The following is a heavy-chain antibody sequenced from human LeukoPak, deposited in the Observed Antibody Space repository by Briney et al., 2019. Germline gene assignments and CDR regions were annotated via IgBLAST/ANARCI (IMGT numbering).Heavy chain of an antibody. V-gene: IGHV4-61*02. D-gene: IGHD3-10*01. CDR3: ARSYGSGSSFDY. Sequence: SETLSLTCTVSGGSISSSSYYYSWIRQPAGKGLEWIGRIYASGSTNYNPSLKSRVTISVATSKNQFSLNLSSVTAADTALYYCARSYGSGSSFDYWGQGTLVTVSS. CDR1: GGSISSSSYY. CDR2: IYASGST. J-gene: IGHJ4*02.